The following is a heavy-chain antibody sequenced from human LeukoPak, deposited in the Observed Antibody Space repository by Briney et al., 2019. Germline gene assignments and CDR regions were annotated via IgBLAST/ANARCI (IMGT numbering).Heavy chain of an antibody. CDR3: AGGSTLGY. D-gene: IGHD4-23*01. CDR1: GDTVSSHSAA. V-gene: IGHV6-1*01. CDR2: TYYRSKWYI. J-gene: IGHJ4*02. Sequence: SQTLSLTCAISGDTVSSHSAAWNWIRQSQSRDLEWLGRTYYRSKWYIDYAVSVKSRIIINPDTSKNQFSLQLNSVTPEDTGIYYCAGGSTLGYWGQGTLVTVSS.